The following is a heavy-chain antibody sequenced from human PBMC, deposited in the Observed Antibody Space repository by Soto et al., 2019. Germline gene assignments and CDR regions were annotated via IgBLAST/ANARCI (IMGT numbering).Heavy chain of an antibody. CDR3: ARTLYPMNGGEIFDS. CDR2: ISYDDSFE. D-gene: IGHD1-1*01. CDR1: GFTFRSHG. J-gene: IGHJ4*02. V-gene: IGHV3-30*03. Sequence: QIQLVESGGGVVQPGRSLRLSCAASGFTFRSHGMHWVRQAPGKGLEWISWISYDDSFEYYADSVKGRFTISRDSSKDTGYLQLSSLRSEDTALYYWARTLYPMNGGEIFDSWGQGTQVTVSS.